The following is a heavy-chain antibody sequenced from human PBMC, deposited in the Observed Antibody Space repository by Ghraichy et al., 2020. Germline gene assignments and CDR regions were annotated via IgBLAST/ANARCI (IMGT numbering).Heavy chain of an antibody. CDR1: GFTFSNYA. CDR2: ISGDGSGT. Sequence: ESLNISCAPSGFTFSNYAMTWVRQAPGRGLEWVSIISGDGSGTVYADSVKGRFTISRDNFRNTLYLQMSSLRAEDTALYYCAKGRGEYCNGDCSSRILDSWGQGTLVTVSS. J-gene: IGHJ4*02. V-gene: IGHV3-23*01. D-gene: IGHD2-21*01. CDR3: AKGRGEYCNGDCSSRILDS.